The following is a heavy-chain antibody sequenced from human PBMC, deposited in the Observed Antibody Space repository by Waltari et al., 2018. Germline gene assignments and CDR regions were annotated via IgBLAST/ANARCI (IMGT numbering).Heavy chain of an antibody. J-gene: IGHJ4*02. V-gene: IGHV1-46*01. Sequence: QVQLVQSGAEVKKPGASVKVSCKASGYTFTSYYMHWVRQAPGQGLEWMGIINPSGGSTSYAQKFQGRVTMTRDTSTSTVYMELSSLRSEDTAVYYCARVAHQGGTVTTIDYWGQGTLVTVSS. CDR3: ARVAHQGGTVTTIDY. CDR2: INPSGGST. D-gene: IGHD4-17*01. CDR1: GYTFTSYY.